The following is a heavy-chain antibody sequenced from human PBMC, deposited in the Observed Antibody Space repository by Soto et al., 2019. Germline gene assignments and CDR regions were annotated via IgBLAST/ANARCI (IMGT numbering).Heavy chain of an antibody. CDR1: GFTFDDYA. CDR3: AKDIRDDILTGNFDC. CDR2: ISWNSGSI. J-gene: IGHJ4*02. Sequence: GGSLRLSCAASGFTFDDYAIQWVRQAPRKGLEWVSGISWNSGSIGYADSVKGRFTISRDNAKNSLYLQMNSLRAEDTALYYCAKDIRDDILTGNFDCWGQRTLVTVSS. D-gene: IGHD3-9*01. V-gene: IGHV3-9*01.